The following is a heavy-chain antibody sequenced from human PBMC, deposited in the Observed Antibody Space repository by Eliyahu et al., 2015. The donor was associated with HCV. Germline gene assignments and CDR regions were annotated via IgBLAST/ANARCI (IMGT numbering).Heavy chain of an antibody. CDR3: SRPTYCGGDCFSPYFDY. CDR1: GFTFGDYA. J-gene: IGHJ4*02. CDR2: IRSKVYGGTT. D-gene: IGHD2-21*02. V-gene: IGHV3-49*03. Sequence: EVQLVESGGGLVQPGRSLRLSCTASGFTFGDYAMSWFRQAPGKGLEWVGFIRSKVYGGTTEYAASVKGRFTISRDDSKDIAYLQMNSLKTEDTAVYYCSRPTYCGGDCFSPYFDYWGQGTLVTVSS.